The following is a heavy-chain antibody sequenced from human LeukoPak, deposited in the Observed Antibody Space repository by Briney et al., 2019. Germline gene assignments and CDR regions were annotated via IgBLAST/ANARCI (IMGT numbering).Heavy chain of an antibody. Sequence: PGGSLRLSCAASGFTFSSYAMSWVRQAPGKGLEWVSAISGSGGSTYYADSVKGRFTVSRDNSKNTLYLQMNSLRAEDTAVYYCAKILTGYGFPFDYWGQGTLVTVSS. CDR3: AKILTGYGFPFDY. CDR2: ISGSGGST. V-gene: IGHV3-23*01. CDR1: GFTFSSYA. J-gene: IGHJ4*02. D-gene: IGHD5-18*01.